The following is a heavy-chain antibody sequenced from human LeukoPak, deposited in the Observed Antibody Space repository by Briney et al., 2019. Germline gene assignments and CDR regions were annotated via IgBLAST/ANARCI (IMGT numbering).Heavy chain of an antibody. Sequence: GGSLRLSCAASGFTFSSYAMSWVRQAPGKGLEWVAFIRYDGSNKYYADSVKGRFTISRDNSKNTLYLQMNSLRAEDTAVYYCAKGFPAIAAAGHTFDYWGQGTLVTVSS. J-gene: IGHJ4*02. CDR2: IRYDGSNK. CDR1: GFTFSSYA. D-gene: IGHD6-13*01. V-gene: IGHV3-30*02. CDR3: AKGFPAIAAAGHTFDY.